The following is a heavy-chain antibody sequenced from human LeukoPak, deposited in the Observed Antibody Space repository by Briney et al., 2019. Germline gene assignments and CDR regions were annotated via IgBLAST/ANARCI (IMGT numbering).Heavy chain of an antibody. CDR2: IRYDGSNK. CDR3: VTTMVRGVISWFDP. J-gene: IGHJ5*02. CDR1: GFTFSSYG. V-gene: IGHV3-30*02. Sequence: GGSLRLSCAASGFTFSSYGMHWVRQAPGKGLEWVAFIRYDGSNKYYADSVKGRFTISRDNSKNTLYLQMNSLRAEDTAVYYCVTTMVRGVISWFDPWGQGTLVTVSS. D-gene: IGHD3-10*01.